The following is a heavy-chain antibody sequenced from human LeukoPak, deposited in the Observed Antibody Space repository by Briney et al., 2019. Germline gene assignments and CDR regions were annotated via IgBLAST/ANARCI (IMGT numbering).Heavy chain of an antibody. V-gene: IGHV3-21*01. CDR3: ARFRDSGSYYYYYGMDV. D-gene: IGHD1-26*01. J-gene: IGHJ6*02. CDR2: ISSSSSYI. Sequence: PGESLRLSCAASGFTFSSYSMNWARQAPGKGLEWVSSISSSSSYIYYADSVKGRFTISRDNAKNSLYLQMNSLRAEDTAVYYCARFRDSGSYYYYYGMDVRGQGTTVTVSS. CDR1: GFTFSSYS.